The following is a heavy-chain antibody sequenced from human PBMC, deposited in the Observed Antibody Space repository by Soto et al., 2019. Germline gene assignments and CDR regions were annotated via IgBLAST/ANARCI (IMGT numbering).Heavy chain of an antibody. CDR3: AXXXXXLFGVVPNYYYYYMDV. CDR2: IYYSGST. D-gene: IGHD3-3*01. J-gene: IGHJ6*03. Sequence: SETLSLTCTVSGGSISSGGYYWSWIRQHPGKGLEWIGYIYYSGSTYYNPSLKSRVTISVDTSKNQFSLKLXSVTXAXXXXXYXAXXXXXLFGVVPNYYYYYMDVWGKGTTVTVS. CDR1: GGSISSGGYY. V-gene: IGHV4-31*03.